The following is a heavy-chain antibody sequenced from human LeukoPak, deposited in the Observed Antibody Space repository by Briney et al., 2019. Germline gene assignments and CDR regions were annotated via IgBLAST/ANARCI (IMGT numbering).Heavy chain of an antibody. V-gene: IGHV1-69*13. Sequence: EASVKVSCKASGGTFSSYAISWVRQVPGQGLEWMGGIIPIFGTANYAQKFQGRVTITADESTSTAYMELSSLRSEDTAVYYCARGSPGWNYGYWGQGTLVTVSS. CDR2: IIPIFGTA. CDR3: ARGSPGWNYGY. D-gene: IGHD1-7*01. J-gene: IGHJ4*02. CDR1: GGTFSSYA.